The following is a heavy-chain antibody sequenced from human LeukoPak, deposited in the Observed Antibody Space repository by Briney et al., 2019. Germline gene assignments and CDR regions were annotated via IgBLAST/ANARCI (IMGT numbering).Heavy chain of an antibody. CDR3: ARGRSFDP. J-gene: IGHJ5*02. Sequence: PGGSLRLSCAASGFTFGSYWMSWVRQAPGKGLEWVANIKQDGSEKYYVDSVKGRFTISRDNAKNSLYLQMNSLRAEDTAVYYCARGRSFDPWGQGTLVTVSS. V-gene: IGHV3-7*01. D-gene: IGHD3-16*01. CDR2: IKQDGSEK. CDR1: GFTFGSYW.